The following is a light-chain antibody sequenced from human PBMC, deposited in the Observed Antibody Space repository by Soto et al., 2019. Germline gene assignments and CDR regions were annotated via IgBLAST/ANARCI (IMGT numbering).Light chain of an antibody. V-gene: IGKV3-11*01. CDR1: RSVSNY. Sequence: ELVLTQSPATLSLSPGDRATLSCRASRSVSNYLAWYQQKPGKAPRLLIYDASIRAIGIPARFSGSGSGTDLTLTIRSLETEDFAVYYCQNRGNRPPSLTFGGGTKVEIK. CDR2: DAS. J-gene: IGKJ4*01. CDR3: QNRGNRPPSLT.